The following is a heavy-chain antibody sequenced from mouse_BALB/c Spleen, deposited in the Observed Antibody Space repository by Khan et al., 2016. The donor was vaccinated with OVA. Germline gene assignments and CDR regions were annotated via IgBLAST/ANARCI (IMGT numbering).Heavy chain of an antibody. Sequence: EVILVESGGDLVKPGGSLKLSCAASGFTFSSYGMSWVRQTPDKRLEWVATISSGGSYTYYPDSVKGRFTISRDNAKNTLYLQMSSLKSEDTAMYYCARLYAMDYWGQGTSVTVSS. CDR3: ARLYAMDY. CDR2: ISSGGSYT. V-gene: IGHV5-6*02. J-gene: IGHJ4*01. CDR1: GFTFSSYG.